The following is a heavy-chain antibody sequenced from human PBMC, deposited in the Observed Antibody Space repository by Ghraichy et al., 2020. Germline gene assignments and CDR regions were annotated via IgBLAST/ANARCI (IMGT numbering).Heavy chain of an antibody. V-gene: IGHV1-46*01. CDR2: INPSGGST. CDR3: ARDQRYYDRSVYSPKYYYCY. CDR1: GYTFTSYY. D-gene: IGHD3-22*01. J-gene: IGHJ4*01. Sequence: ASVKVSCKASGYTFTSYYMHWVRQAPGQGLEWMGIINPSGGSTSYAQKFQGRVTMTRDTSTSTVYMDLSSVRSEDTAVYYCARDQRYYDRSVYSPKYYYCYWGLGKLVNVSS.